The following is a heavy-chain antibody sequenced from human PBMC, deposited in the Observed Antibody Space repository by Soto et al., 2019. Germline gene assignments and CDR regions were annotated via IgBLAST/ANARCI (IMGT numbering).Heavy chain of an antibody. CDR1: GGSISSGGYY. CDR3: ARGDNRWWYFDL. V-gene: IGHV4-31*03. D-gene: IGHD2-15*01. Sequence: QVQLQESGPGLVKPSQTLSLTCTVSGGSISSGGYYWSWIRQHPGKGLEWIGYIYYSGSTYYNPSLKGRXXLXVXXSKNQFSLKLSSVTAADTAVYYCARGDNRWWYFDLWGRGTLVTVSS. CDR2: IYYSGST. J-gene: IGHJ2*01.